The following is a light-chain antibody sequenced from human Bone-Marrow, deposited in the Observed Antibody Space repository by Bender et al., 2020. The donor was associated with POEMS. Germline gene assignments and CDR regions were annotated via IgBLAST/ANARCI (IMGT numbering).Light chain of an antibody. CDR2: DDS. CDR3: QVWDSSSDHPV. CDR1: NIGSKR. J-gene: IGLJ2*01. V-gene: IGLV3-21*02. Sequence: SYVLTQSPSVSVAPGQTARITCGGDNIGSKRVHWYQQRPGQAPVLVVYDDSDRPSGIPERFSGSNSGNTATLTISRVEAGDEADYYCQVWDSSSDHPVFGGGTKLTVL.